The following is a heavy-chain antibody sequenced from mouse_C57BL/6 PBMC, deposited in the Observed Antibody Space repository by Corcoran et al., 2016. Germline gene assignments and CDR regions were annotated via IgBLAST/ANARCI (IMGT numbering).Heavy chain of an antibody. V-gene: IGHV1-18*01. CDR3: ARRRDIDYDGAWFAY. CDR2: INPNNGGT. D-gene: IGHD2-4*01. CDR1: GYTFTDYN. Sequence: EVQLQQSGPELVKPGASVKIPCKASGYTFTDYNMDWVKQSHGKSLEWIGDINPNNGGTIYNQKFKGKATLTVDKSSSTAYMELRSLTSEDTAVYYCARRRDIDYDGAWFAYWGQGTLVTVSA. J-gene: IGHJ3*01.